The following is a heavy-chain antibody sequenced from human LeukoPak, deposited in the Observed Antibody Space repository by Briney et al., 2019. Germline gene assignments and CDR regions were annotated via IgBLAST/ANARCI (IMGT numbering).Heavy chain of an antibody. J-gene: IGHJ4*02. V-gene: IGHV3-30*02. CDR3: AKDSTSSWYGYFDY. Sequence: GGSLRLSCAASGFTFSSYGMHWVRQAPGKGLEWVAVIWYGGSNKYYADSVKGRFTISRDDSMKTLYLQMNSLRTEDTAVYYCAKDSTSSWYGYFDYWGQGTLVTVSS. D-gene: IGHD6-13*01. CDR2: IWYGGSNK. CDR1: GFTFSSYG.